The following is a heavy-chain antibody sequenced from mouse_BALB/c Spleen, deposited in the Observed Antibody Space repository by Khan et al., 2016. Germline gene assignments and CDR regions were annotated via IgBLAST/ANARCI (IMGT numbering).Heavy chain of an antibody. D-gene: IGHD1-1*01. J-gene: IGHJ3*01. CDR3: ARDHGSSYGWFSY. V-gene: IGHV9-1*02. CDR1: GYTFTNYG. Sequence: QIQLVQSGPELKKPGETVKISCKASGYTFTNYGMNWVKQAPGKGLMWMGWINTSTGEAAYSDDFKGRFAFSLETSASTAYLQINNLKNEDMATYFCARDHGSSYGWFSYWGQGTLVTVSA. CDR2: INTSTGEA.